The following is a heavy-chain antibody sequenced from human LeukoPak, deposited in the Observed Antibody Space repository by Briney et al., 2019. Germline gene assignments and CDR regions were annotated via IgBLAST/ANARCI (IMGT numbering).Heavy chain of an antibody. Sequence: GGSLRLSCAASGFTFDDYAMHWVRQAPGKGLEWVSLISWDGGSTYYADSVKGRFTISRDNSKNSLYLQMNSLRAEDTALYYCAKDQSPGIAVAGVDYWGQGTLVTVSS. D-gene: IGHD6-19*01. CDR3: AKDQSPGIAVAGVDY. CDR2: ISWDGGST. V-gene: IGHV3-43D*03. CDR1: GFTFDDYA. J-gene: IGHJ4*02.